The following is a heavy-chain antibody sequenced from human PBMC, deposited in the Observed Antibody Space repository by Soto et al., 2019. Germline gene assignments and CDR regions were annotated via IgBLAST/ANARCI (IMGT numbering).Heavy chain of an antibody. CDR1: GFTFSSYG. J-gene: IGHJ3*02. CDR3: ARGGRPKGSSWSMDAFDI. CDR2: IWYDGSVT. D-gene: IGHD6-13*01. Sequence: QVQLVESGGGVVQPGRSLRLSCAASGFTFSSYGIHWVRQAPGKGLEWVAVIWYDGSVTYYVDSVKGRFTISRDNSKSTLYLEMSSLRGEDTAVYYCARGGRPKGSSWSMDAFDIWGQGTMVTVCS. V-gene: IGHV3-33*01.